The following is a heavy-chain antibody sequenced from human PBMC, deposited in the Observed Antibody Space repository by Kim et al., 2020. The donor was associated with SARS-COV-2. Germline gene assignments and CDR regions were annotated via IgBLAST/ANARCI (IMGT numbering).Heavy chain of an antibody. Sequence: GGSLRLSCAASGFTFSNYWMHWVRQAPGKGLVWVSRINSDGSTTTYADSVKGRFTISRDDAKNTLSLQMNSLRAEDTAVYYCAREGLSTGGFGYWGQGTLVTISS. CDR3: AREGLSTGGFGY. D-gene: IGHD7-27*01. CDR2: INSDGSTT. J-gene: IGHJ4*02. CDR1: GFTFSNYW. V-gene: IGHV3-74*01.